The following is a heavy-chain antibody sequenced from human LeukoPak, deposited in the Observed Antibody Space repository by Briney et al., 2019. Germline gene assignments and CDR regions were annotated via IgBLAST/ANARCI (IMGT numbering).Heavy chain of an antibody. D-gene: IGHD6-13*01. Sequence: SETLSLTCAVYGGSFSGYHWSWIRQSSEKGLEWIGEINDRGSTNYNPSLKSRVTMSLDTSKNQFSLNLSSVTAADTALYYCARGGPSIAAVATRNYFQHWGQGTLVTVSP. J-gene: IGHJ1*01. CDR1: GGSFSGYH. CDR2: INDRGST. CDR3: ARGGPSIAAVATRNYFQH. V-gene: IGHV4-34*01.